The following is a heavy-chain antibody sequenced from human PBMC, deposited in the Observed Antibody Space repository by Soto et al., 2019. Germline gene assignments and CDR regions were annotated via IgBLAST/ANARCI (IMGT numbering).Heavy chain of an antibody. D-gene: IGHD3-3*01. Sequence: PGESLKISCKGSGYSFTIYWITWVRQMPGKGLEWVGRIDPSDSYTNYSPSFQGHVTLSADKSISTAYLQWSTLKASDTAIYYCARHLSGELYYYGMDIWGQGTTVTVSS. CDR2: IDPSDSYT. V-gene: IGHV5-10-1*01. CDR3: ARHLSGELYYYGMDI. J-gene: IGHJ6*02. CDR1: GYSFTIYW.